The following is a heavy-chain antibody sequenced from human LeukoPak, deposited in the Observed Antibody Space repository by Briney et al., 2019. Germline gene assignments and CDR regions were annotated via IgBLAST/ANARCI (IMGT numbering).Heavy chain of an antibody. CDR2: ISSSGSTI. CDR1: GFTFSDYY. CDR3: ARARARKYNIVVVPAAADY. J-gene: IGHJ4*02. Sequence: LTLSCAASGFTFSDYYRSWIRQPPGKGLEWVGYISSSGSTIYNADYEKGRFTISRDNDKNSLDLEISSLGAEDSVVYYCARARARKYNIVVVPAAADYWGQGTLVTVSS. D-gene: IGHD2-2*01. V-gene: IGHV3-11*01.